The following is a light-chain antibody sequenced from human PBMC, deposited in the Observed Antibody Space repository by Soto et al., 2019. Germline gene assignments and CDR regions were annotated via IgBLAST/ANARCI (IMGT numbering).Light chain of an antibody. CDR2: DIS. J-gene: IGKJ5*01. Sequence: EILMTQSPATLSVSPGERATLSCRAGQDVTTNFAWYQQKRGQAPRLLIYDISNRATGVPARFSGSGSGTEFTLTISGLQSEDFAIYFCQQYNNWPFSFGQGTRLEIK. CDR1: QDVTTN. CDR3: QQYNNWPFS. V-gene: IGKV3-15*01.